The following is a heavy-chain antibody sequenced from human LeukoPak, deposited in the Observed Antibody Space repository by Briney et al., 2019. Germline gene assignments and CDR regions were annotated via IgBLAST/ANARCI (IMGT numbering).Heavy chain of an antibody. D-gene: IGHD6-19*01. J-gene: IGHJ4*02. CDR3: ARSFLGGWYYFDY. CDR2: IYYRGST. Sequence: SETLSLTCTVSGDSISSSSYYWGWIRQPPGKGLEWIGSIYYRGSTYYNPSLKSRVAISVDTSKNQFSLKLSSVTAADTAVYYCARSFLGGWYYFDYWGQGTLVTVSS. CDR1: GDSISSSSYY. V-gene: IGHV4-39*01.